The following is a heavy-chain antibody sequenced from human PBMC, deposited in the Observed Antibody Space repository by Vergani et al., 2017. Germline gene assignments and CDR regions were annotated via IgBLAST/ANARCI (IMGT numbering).Heavy chain of an antibody. CDR2: IWYDGSNK. V-gene: IGHV3-33*01. Sequence: VQLVESGGGLVKPGGSLRLSCAASGFTFSNYGMHWVRQAPGKGLEWVAVIWYDGSNKYYADSVKGRFTISRDNSKNTLYLQMNSLRAEDTAVYYCARGPIFYDILTGYYMRMMDYWGQGTLVTVSS. CDR3: ARGPIFYDILTGYYMRMMDY. J-gene: IGHJ4*02. CDR1: GFTFSNYG. D-gene: IGHD3-9*01.